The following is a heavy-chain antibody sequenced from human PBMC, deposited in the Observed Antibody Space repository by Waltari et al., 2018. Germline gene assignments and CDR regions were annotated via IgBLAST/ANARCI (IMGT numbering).Heavy chain of an antibody. J-gene: IGHJ5*02. CDR3: ARGQLLWFGELYYGNWFDP. Sequence: QVPLVQSGAEVKKPGSSVKVPCKASGGTFSSYTLSWVGRAPGQGLEWMGRIIPILGIANYAQKFQCRVTITADKSTSTAYMELSSLRSEDTAVYYCARGQLLWFGELYYGNWFDPWGQGTLVTVSS. CDR2: IIPILGIA. V-gene: IGHV1-69*02. CDR1: GGTFSSYT. D-gene: IGHD3-10*01.